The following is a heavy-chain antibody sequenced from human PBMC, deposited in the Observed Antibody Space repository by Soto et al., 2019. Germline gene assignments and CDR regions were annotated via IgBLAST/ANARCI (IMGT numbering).Heavy chain of an antibody. Sequence: QLQLQESGPGLVKPSETLSLTCTVSGGSISSSSYYWGWIRQPPGKGLEWIGSIYYSGSTYYNPSLKSRVTISVDTSKNQFSLKLSSVTAADTAVYYCARAIFRMDYDILTGYHDEADAFDIWGQGTMVTVSS. D-gene: IGHD3-9*01. V-gene: IGHV4-39*01. J-gene: IGHJ3*02. CDR2: IYYSGST. CDR3: ARAIFRMDYDILTGYHDEADAFDI. CDR1: GGSISSSSYY.